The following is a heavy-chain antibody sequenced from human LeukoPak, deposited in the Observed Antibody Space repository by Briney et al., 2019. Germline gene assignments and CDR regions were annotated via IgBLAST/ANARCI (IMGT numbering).Heavy chain of an antibody. Sequence: MTSETLSLTCTVSGDSINNYYWSWIRQPPGKGLEWIGNTNYSGSSNSNPSLKSRATISVDMSRKHFFLDLISVTAADTAVYYCARAVHYSGTSDQYTGGWYYFDFWGQGTRVTVSS. V-gene: IGHV4-59*01. D-gene: IGHD3-10*01. J-gene: IGHJ4*02. CDR2: TNYSGSS. CDR1: GDSINNYY. CDR3: ARAVHYSGTSDQYTGGWYYFDF.